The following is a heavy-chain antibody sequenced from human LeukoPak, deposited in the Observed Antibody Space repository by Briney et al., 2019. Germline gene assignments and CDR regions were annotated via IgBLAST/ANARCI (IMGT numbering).Heavy chain of an antibody. CDR1: A. Sequence: AMXWXXXXPGKGLEWVSAISGSGGSTYYADSVKGRFTISRDNSKNTLYLQMNSLRAEDTAVYYCAKVGVVTAIRHYYFDYWGQGTLVTVSS. J-gene: IGHJ4*02. CDR2: ISGSGGST. D-gene: IGHD2-21*02. V-gene: IGHV3-23*01. CDR3: AKVGVVTAIRHYYFDY.